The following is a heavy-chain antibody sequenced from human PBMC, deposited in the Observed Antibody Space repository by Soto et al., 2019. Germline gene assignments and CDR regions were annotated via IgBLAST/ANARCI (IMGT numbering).Heavy chain of an antibody. J-gene: IGHJ3*02. D-gene: IGHD5-12*01. CDR3: AIPLYSGQDAFDI. V-gene: IGHV5-51*01. CDR2: IYPGDSDT. Sequence: PGESLKISCKGSGYSFTSYWIGWVRQMPGKGLEWMGIIYPGDSDTRYSPSFQGRVTISADKSISTAYLQWSSLKASDTAMYYCAIPLYSGQDAFDIWSQGTMVTVSS. CDR1: GYSFTSYW.